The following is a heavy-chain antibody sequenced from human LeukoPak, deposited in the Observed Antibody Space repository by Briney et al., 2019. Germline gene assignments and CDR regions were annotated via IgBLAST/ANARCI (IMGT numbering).Heavy chain of an antibody. D-gene: IGHD5-18*01. CDR1: GFTLSSYS. V-gene: IGHV3-21*01. CDR2: ISSSSSYI. Sequence: GGSLRLSCAASGFTLSSYSMNGVRQAPGKGLEWVSSISSSSSYIYYADSVKGRFTISRDNAKNSLYLQMNSLRAEDTAVYYCAREPLRGAMVHFDYWGQGTLVTVSS. J-gene: IGHJ4*02. CDR3: AREPLRGAMVHFDY.